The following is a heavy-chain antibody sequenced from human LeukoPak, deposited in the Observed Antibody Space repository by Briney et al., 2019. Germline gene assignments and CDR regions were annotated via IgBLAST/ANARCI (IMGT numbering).Heavy chain of an antibody. D-gene: IGHD2-15*01. CDR3: VRLGSGSWRGYIDY. J-gene: IGHJ4*02. CDR1: GGSISSYY. V-gene: IGHV4-39*01. CDR2: FCYSERT. Sequence: SETLSLTCTVSGGSISSYYWGWIRQPPGKGLEWIGSFCYSERTYYSPSLEGRVAIFVDSSKNHFSLKLTSVTAADTALYYCVRLGSGSWRGYIDYWGQGILVTVSS.